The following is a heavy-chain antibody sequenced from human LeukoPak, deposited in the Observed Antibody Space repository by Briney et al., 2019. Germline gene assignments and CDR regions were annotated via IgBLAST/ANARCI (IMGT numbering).Heavy chain of an antibody. V-gene: IGHV3-30-3*01. Sequence: GGSLRLSCAASGFTFSSYAMHWVRQAPGKGLEWVAVISYDGSNKYYADSVKGRFTISRDNSKNTLYLQMNSLRAEDTAVYYCARGYSGSYWDYWGQGTLVTVSS. CDR2: ISYDGSNK. J-gene: IGHJ4*02. D-gene: IGHD1-26*01. CDR3: ARGYSGSYWDY. CDR1: GFTFSSYA.